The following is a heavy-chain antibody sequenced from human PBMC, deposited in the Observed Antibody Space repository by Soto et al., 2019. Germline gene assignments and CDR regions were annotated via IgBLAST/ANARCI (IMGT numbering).Heavy chain of an antibody. J-gene: IGHJ4*02. CDR1: GGSITSGGYF. D-gene: IGHD3-3*01. CDR2: IYYSGST. CDR3: ARGEWYSFES. Sequence: PSETLSLTCTVSGGSITSGGYFWSWIRQHPGKGLEWIGYIYYSGSTYYEPSLKSRVTISIDTSNNQLSLTLTSVTAADTAIYYCARGEWYSFESWGQGXLVTVYS. V-gene: IGHV4-31*03.